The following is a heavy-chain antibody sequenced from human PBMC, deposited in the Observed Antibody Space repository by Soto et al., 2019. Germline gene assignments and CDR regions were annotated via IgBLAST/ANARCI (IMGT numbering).Heavy chain of an antibody. CDR2: INPNSGGT. J-gene: IGHJ6*01. D-gene: IGHD3-22*01. CDR1: GYTFTGYY. Sequence: ASVKVSCKASGYTFTGYYMHWVRQAPGQGLEWMGWINPNSGGTNYAQKFQGRVTMTRDTSISTAYMELSRLRSDDTAVYYCARERASLXTMIVVVTNSPEYGMDVWGQGTTVTVSS. V-gene: IGHV1-2*02. CDR3: ARERASLXTMIVVVTNSPEYGMDV.